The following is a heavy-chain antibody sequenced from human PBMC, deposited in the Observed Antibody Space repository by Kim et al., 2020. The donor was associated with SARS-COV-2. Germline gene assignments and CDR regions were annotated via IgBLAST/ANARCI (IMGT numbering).Heavy chain of an antibody. CDR3: ARAWFDP. CDR2: DGREK. V-gene: IGHV3-7*01. J-gene: IGHJ5*02. Sequence: DGREKYYVDSVKGRFTISRDNAKNSLYLQMNSLRAEDTAVYYCARAWFDPWGQGTLVTVSS.